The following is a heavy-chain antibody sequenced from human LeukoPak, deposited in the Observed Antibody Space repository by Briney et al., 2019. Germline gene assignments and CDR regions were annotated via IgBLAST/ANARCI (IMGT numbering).Heavy chain of an antibody. CDR1: GFTFDDYA. Sequence: PGGSLRLSCAASGFTFDDYAMHWVRQAPGKGLEWVSGISWNSGSIGYADSVKGRFTISRDNAKNSLYLQMNSLRAEDTAVYYCARYGSGLNDYWGQGTLVTVSS. V-gene: IGHV3-9*01. CDR3: ARYGSGLNDY. D-gene: IGHD6-19*01. J-gene: IGHJ4*02. CDR2: ISWNSGSI.